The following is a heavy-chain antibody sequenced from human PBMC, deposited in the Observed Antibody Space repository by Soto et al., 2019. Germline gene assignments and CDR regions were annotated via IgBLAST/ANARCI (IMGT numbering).Heavy chain of an antibody. CDR2: ISGSGGST. CDR3: AKDLNQYYDFWSGYFSGTWFDP. CDR1: GFTFSSYA. D-gene: IGHD3-3*01. Sequence: GGSLRLSCAASGFTFSSYAMSWVRQAPGKGLEWVSAISGSGGSTYYADSVKGRFTISRDNSKNTLHLQINSLRAEDTAVYYCAKDLNQYYDFWSGYFSGTWFDPWGQGSLVTVSS. V-gene: IGHV3-23*01. J-gene: IGHJ5*02.